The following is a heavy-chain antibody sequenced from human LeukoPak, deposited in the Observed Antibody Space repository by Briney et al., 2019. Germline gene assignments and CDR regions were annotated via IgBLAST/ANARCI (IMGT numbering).Heavy chain of an antibody. D-gene: IGHD3-10*01. V-gene: IGHV4-34*01. CDR3: ARPSNYYGSGINY. CDR2: INHSGST. Sequence: SETLSLTCAVYGVSFSGYYWSWIRQPPGKGLEWIGEINHSGSTNYNPSLKSRVTISVDTSKNQFSLKLSSVTAADTAVYYCARPSNYYGSGINYWGQGTLVTVSS. J-gene: IGHJ4*02. CDR1: GVSFSGYY.